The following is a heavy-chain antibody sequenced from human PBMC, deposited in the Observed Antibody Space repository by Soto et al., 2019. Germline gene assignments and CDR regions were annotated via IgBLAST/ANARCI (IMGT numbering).Heavy chain of an antibody. Sequence: GGSLRLSCAATGFNFGSYALGWVRQDPGKGMAWVSGVSGSGSSPYYADSVKGRLTISKAKSKNTLYLDLNNLSSEDTAVYFCVKGKESGYRGAFVSGGQGAMVNTSS. CDR1: GFNFGSYA. J-gene: IGHJ5*01. V-gene: IGHV3-23*01. CDR3: VKGKESGYRGAFVS. D-gene: IGHD5-18*01. CDR2: VSGSGSSP.